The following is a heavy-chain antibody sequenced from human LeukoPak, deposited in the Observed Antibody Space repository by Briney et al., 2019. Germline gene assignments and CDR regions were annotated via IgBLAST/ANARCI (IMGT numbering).Heavy chain of an antibody. CDR2: IIPIFGTA. Sequence: GASVKVSCKASGGTFSSYAISWVRQAPGQGLEWMGGIIPIFGTANYAQKFQGRVTITADESTSTAYMELRSLRSDDTAVYYCARDAVGATCMGYWGQGTLVTVSS. D-gene: IGHD1-26*01. CDR3: ARDAVGATCMGY. V-gene: IGHV1-69*13. CDR1: GGTFSSYA. J-gene: IGHJ4*02.